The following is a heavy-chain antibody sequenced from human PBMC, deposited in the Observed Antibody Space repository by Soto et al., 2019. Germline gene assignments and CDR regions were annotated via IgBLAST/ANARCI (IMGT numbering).Heavy chain of an antibody. CDR1: GGAFSGFD. J-gene: IGHJ5*02. CDR2: VHRRGSL. CDR3: PRHGRDGYGKNNWFVP. D-gene: IGHD2-21*01. V-gene: IGHV4-34*01. Sequence: PSETLSLTCVVSGGAFSGFDWSWIRQSPGKGLEWIGEVHRRGSLNYNPSLKSRVTISQDTSKKQLSLRLTSVTAADTGVYFCPRHGRDGYGKNNWFVPWGPGTLLTVSS.